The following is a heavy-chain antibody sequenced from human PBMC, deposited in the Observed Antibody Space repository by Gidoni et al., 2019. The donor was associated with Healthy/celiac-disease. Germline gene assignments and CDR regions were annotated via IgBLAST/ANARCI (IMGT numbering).Heavy chain of an antibody. J-gene: IGHJ5*02. V-gene: IGHV4-30-4*01. D-gene: IGHD3-10*01. Sequence: QVQLQESGPGLVKPSQTLSLTCTVSGGPTSSGDYYWSWIRTPPGKGLEWIGYIYYSGSTYYNPSLKSRVTISVDTSKNQFSLKLSSVTAADTAVYYCARVSFGAENWFDPWGQGTLVTVSS. CDR2: IYYSGST. CDR3: ARVSFGAENWFDP. CDR1: GGPTSSGDYY.